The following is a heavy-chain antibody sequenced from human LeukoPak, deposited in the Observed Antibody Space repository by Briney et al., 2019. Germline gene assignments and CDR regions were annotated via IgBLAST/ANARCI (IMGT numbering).Heavy chain of an antibody. CDR1: GGSISSGGYY. J-gene: IGHJ4*02. D-gene: IGHD1-26*01. Sequence: PSQTLSLTCTVSGGSISSGGYYWSWVRQHPGKGLEWIGYIYYSGNTYYNPSLKSRVTMSMDTSKNQFSLKLTSVTAADTAVYYCARHADGGTYPLEYWGQGTLVTVSS. CDR2: IYYSGNT. CDR3: ARHADGGTYPLEY. V-gene: IGHV4-31*03.